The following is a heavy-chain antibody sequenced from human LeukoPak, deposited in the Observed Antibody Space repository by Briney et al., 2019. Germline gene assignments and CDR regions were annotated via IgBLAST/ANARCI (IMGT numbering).Heavy chain of an antibody. CDR3: ARGGTRHYDILTGYYLITHYFDY. V-gene: IGHV3-33*01. CDR1: GFTFSNYG. CDR2: IWYDGSNK. Sequence: HAGRSLRLSCAASGFTFSNYGMHWVRQAPGKGLEWVALIWYDGSNKYYADSVQGRFIISRDNSKNTLYLQMNSLRAEDTAVYYCARGGTRHYDILTGYYLITHYFDYWGQGTLVTVSS. J-gene: IGHJ4*02. D-gene: IGHD3-9*01.